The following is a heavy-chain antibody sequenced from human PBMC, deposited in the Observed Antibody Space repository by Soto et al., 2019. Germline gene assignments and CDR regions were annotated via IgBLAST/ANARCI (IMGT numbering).Heavy chain of an antibody. Sequence: LTCTGSGGSFSNCRYYWGRILPPPGKGLEWIGSIYYSGSTYYNPSLKNLVTISVDTAKNQFTLKQGSVTATDTSVCHCARFQDDHYDFDFWGQGTMVTVSS. J-gene: IGHJ4*03. CDR1: GGSFSNCRYY. D-gene: IGHD4-17*01. CDR2: IYYSGST. V-gene: IGHV4-39*01. CDR3: ARFQDDHYDFDF.